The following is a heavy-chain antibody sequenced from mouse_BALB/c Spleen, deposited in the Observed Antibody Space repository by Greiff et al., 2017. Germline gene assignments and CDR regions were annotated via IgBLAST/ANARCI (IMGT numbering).Heavy chain of an antibody. V-gene: IGHV1S137*01. CDR3: ARGGNSLAWFAY. J-gene: IGHJ3*01. Sequence: QVQLKESGAELVRPGVSVKISCKGSGYTFTDYAMHWVKQSHAKSLEWIGVISTYYGDASYNQKFKGKATMTVDKSSSTAYMELARLTSEDSAIYYCARGGNSLAWFAYWGQGTLVTVSA. D-gene: IGHD2-1*01. CDR2: ISTYYGDA. CDR1: GYTFTDYA.